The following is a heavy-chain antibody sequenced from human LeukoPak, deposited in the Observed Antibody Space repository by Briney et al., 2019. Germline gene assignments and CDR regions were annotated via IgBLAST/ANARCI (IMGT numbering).Heavy chain of an antibody. V-gene: IGHV1-24*01. J-gene: IGHJ4*02. CDR3: ARVKYSDYYGSGNFPFDY. CDR1: GYTLTELS. Sequence: ASVKVSCKVSGYTLTELSMHWVRQAPGKGLEWMGGFDPEDGETIYAQKFQGRVTMTEDTSTDTAYMELSSLRSEDTAVYYCARVKYSDYYGSGNFPFDYWGQGTLVTVSS. CDR2: FDPEDGET. D-gene: IGHD3-10*01.